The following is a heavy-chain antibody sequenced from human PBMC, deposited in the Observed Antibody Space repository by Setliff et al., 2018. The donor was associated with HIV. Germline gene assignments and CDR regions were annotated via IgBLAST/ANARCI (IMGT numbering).Heavy chain of an antibody. CDR3: ARVPPEYSSSSQAFDI. V-gene: IGHV4-59*11. Sequence: EPLSLTCTVSGSSISGHFWTWIRQPPGKGLEWIGYIYTTGSTNYNPSLTSRVTISVDTSKNKFSLKMRSVTAADTAVYYCARVPPEYSSSSQAFDIWGQGTKVTVSS. J-gene: IGHJ3*02. CDR1: GSSISGHF. D-gene: IGHD6-6*01. CDR2: IYTTGST.